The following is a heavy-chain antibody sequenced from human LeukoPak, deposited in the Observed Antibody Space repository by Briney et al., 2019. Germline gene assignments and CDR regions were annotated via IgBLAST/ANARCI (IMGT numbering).Heavy chain of an antibody. D-gene: IGHD4-17*01. Sequence: SETLSLTCAVYGGSFSGYYWSWVRQPPGKGLEWIGEINHSGSTNYNPSLKSRVTISVDTSKNQFSLKLSSVTAADTAVYYCARGTMTTVTYYFDYWGQGTLVTVSS. CDR3: ARGTMTTVTYYFDY. CDR2: INHSGST. CDR1: GGSFSGYY. V-gene: IGHV4-34*01. J-gene: IGHJ4*02.